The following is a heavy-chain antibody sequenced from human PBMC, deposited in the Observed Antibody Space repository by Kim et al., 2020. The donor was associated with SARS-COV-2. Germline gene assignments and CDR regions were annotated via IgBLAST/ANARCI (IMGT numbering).Heavy chain of an antibody. CDR3: ARAAPYYDFWSGYYTHYYGMDV. Sequence: GGSLRLSCAASGFTFSSYWMSWVRQAPGKGLEWVANIKQDGSEKYYVDSVKGRFTISRDNAKNSLYLQMNSLRAEDTAVYYCARAAPYYDFWSGYYTHYYGMDVWGQGTTVTVSS. CDR2: IKQDGSEK. CDR1: GFTFSSYW. D-gene: IGHD3-3*01. J-gene: IGHJ6*02. V-gene: IGHV3-7*03.